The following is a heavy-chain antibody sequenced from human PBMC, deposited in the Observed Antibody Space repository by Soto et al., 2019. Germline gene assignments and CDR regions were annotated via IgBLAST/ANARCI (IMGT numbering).Heavy chain of an antibody. CDR1: GYTFSDYY. J-gene: IGHJ4*02. CDR3: AREPATAKPEGVDF. V-gene: IGHV1-2*02. CDR2: INPNSGGT. Sequence: QVQLVQSGAEVRKPGASVKVSRKASGYTFSDYYIHWVRQAPGQGLEWMGGINPNSGGTKYAPKFQGGVTMTRDTSITTAYMELSRLRSGDTAVYYCAREPATAKPEGVDFWGQGTLVTVSS. D-gene: IGHD1-1*01.